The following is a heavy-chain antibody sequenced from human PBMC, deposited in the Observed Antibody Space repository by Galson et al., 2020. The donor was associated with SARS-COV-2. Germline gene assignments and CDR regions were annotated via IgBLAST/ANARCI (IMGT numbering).Heavy chain of an antibody. CDR2: INAGNGNT. V-gene: IGHV1-3*01. Sequence: ASVKVSCKASGYTFTSYVMHWVRQAPGQRLEWMGWINAGNGNTKYSQKFQGRVTITRDTSASTAYMELSSLRSEDTAVYYCATALEYSSSWYDAFDIWGQGTMVTVSS. D-gene: IGHD6-13*01. CDR3: ATALEYSSSWYDAFDI. J-gene: IGHJ3*02. CDR1: GYTFTSYV.